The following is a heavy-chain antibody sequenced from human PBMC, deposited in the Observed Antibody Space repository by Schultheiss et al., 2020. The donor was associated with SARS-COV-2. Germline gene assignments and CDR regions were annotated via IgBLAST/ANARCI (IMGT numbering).Heavy chain of an antibody. J-gene: IGHJ3*02. CDR3: AREGRGWSYTVAAFDI. D-gene: IGHD1-26*01. Sequence: ASVKVSCKASGGTFSSYAISWVRQATGQGLEWMGWMNPNSGNTGYAQKFQGRVTMTRNTSISTAYMELSSLRSEDTAVYYCAREGRGWSYTVAAFDIWGQGTMVTVSS. V-gene: IGHV1-8*02. CDR2: MNPNSGNT. CDR1: GGTFSSYA.